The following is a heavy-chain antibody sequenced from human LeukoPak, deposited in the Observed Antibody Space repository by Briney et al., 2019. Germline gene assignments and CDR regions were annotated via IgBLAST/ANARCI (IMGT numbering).Heavy chain of an antibody. J-gene: IGHJ4*02. V-gene: IGHV1-8*01. D-gene: IGHD6-19*01. CDR3: ARGPRAQYSSGWYFYLYFDY. CDR2: MNPNSGNT. CDR1: GYTFTSYD. Sequence: GASVKVSCKASGYTFTSYDINWVRQATGQGLEWMGWMNPNSGNTGYAQKFQGRVTMTRNTSISTAYMELSSLRSDDTAVYYCARGPRAQYSSGWYFYLYFDYWGQGTLVTVSS.